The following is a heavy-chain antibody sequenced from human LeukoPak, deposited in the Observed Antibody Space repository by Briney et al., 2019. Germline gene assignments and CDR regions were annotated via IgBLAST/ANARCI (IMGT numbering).Heavy chain of an antibody. J-gene: IGHJ6*03. CDR1: DFTFSDYY. V-gene: IGHV3-66*01. CDR3: ARSQDGSGSYFYYFYIDV. CDR2: FYRGGST. D-gene: IGHD3-10*01. Sequence: GGSLRLSCAASDFTFSDYYMSWVRQAPGKGLEWVSIFYRGGSTYYADSVKGRFTVSRDNSKNILYLQMNSLRAEDTAVYYCARSQDGSGSYFYYFYIDVWGKGTTV.